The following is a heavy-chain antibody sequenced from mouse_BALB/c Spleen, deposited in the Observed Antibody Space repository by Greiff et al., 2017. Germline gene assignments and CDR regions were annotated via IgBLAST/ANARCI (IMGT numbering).Heavy chain of an antibody. CDR1: GFNIKDTY. V-gene: IGHV14-3*02. CDR2: IDPANGNT. CDR3: AVNSYFDY. Sequence: EVQLQQSGAELVKPGASVKLSCTASGFNIKDTYMHWVKQRPEQGLEWIGRIDPANGNTKYDPKFQGKATITEDTSSNTAYLQLISLTSEDTAVYYCAVNSYFDYWGQGTTLTVSS. D-gene: IGHD1-3*01. J-gene: IGHJ2*01.